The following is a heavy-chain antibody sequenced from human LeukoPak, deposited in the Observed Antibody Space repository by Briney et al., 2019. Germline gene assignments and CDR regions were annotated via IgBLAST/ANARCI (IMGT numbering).Heavy chain of an antibody. J-gene: IGHJ4*02. CDR2: TIGSGGSS. CDR3: AKGPGYYYGSGSNYFDY. Sequence: PGGSLRLSCAASGFIFSNYGMSWVRQAPGKGLEWVTTTIGSGGSSYYADSLKGRFTISRDNSKTPLYLQMNSLRAEDTAIYYCAKGPGYYYGSGSNYFDYWGQGTLVTVSS. CDR1: GFIFSNYG. V-gene: IGHV3-23*01. D-gene: IGHD3-10*01.